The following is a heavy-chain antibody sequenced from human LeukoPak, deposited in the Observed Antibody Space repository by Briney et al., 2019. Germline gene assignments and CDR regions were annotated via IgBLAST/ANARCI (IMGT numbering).Heavy chain of an antibody. CDR3: ARDPAIVVVSFDI. CDR1: GYTFTGYH. Sequence: GASVKVSCKASGYTFTGYHMHWVRQAPGQGLEWMGWINPNSGGTNYAQKFQGRVTMTRDTSISTAYMELSRLRSDDTAVYYCARDPAIVVVSFDIWGQGTMVTVSS. CDR2: INPNSGGT. J-gene: IGHJ3*02. D-gene: IGHD3-22*01. V-gene: IGHV1-2*02.